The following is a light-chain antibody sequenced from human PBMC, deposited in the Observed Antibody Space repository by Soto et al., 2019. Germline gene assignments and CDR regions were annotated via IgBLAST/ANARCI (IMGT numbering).Light chain of an antibody. V-gene: IGLV1-44*01. CDR3: SAWDDRLNGPV. Sequence: QSVLTQPPSISGTPGQGVVISCSGGSSNIGSTSVNWYQQLPGTAPRLLIYFNDKRPSGVPDRFAGSKSGTSASLVISGLQSEDGADYYCSAWDDRLNGPVLGGWTKLPVL. J-gene: IGLJ2*01. CDR1: SSNIGSTS. CDR2: FND.